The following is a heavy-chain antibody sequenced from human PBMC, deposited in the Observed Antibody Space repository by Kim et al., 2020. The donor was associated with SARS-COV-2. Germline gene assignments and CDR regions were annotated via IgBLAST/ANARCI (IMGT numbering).Heavy chain of an antibody. CDR3: AKVGSIAARLSDYYGMDV. V-gene: IGHV3-33*06. CDR1: GFTFSSYA. D-gene: IGHD6-6*01. Sequence: GGSLRLSCAASGFTFSSYAMHWVRQAPGKGLEWVAVIWYDGSNKYYADSVKGRFTISRDNSKNTLYLQMNSLRAEDTAVYYCAKVGSIAARLSDYYGMDVWGQGTTVTVSS. J-gene: IGHJ6*02. CDR2: IWYDGSNK.